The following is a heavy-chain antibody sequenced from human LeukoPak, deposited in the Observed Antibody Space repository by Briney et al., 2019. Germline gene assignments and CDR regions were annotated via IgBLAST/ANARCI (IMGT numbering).Heavy chain of an antibody. CDR3: ARQGYSPDVSGIFDY. V-gene: IGHV4-38-2*01. D-gene: IGHD6-13*01. J-gene: IGHJ4*02. Sequence: SETLSLTCAVSGYSISSGYYWGWIRQPPGQGLEWIGSIYHSGSTYYNPSLKSRVTISVDTSKNQFSLKLSSVTAADTAVYYCARQGYSPDVSGIFDYWGQGTLVTVSS. CDR1: GYSISSGYY. CDR2: IYHSGST.